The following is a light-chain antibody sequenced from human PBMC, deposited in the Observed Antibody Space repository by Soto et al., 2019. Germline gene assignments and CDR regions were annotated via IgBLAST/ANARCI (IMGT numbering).Light chain of an antibody. CDR1: QGISSY. CDR3: QQYNNFPYT. Sequence: AIQMTQSPSPLSASVGDRVTITCRASQGISSYLAWYQQKSGKAPKLLIYAASTLQSGVPSRFSGSGSGTDFTLTISSLQSEDFATYYCQQYNNFPYTFGQGTKLEIK. V-gene: IGKV1-8*01. CDR2: AAS. J-gene: IGKJ2*01.